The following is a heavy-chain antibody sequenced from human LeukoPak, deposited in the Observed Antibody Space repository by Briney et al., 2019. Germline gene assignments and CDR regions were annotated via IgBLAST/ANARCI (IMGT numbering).Heavy chain of an antibody. D-gene: IGHD5-24*01. Sequence: SETLSLTCTVSGGSISSYYWSWIRQPPGKGLEWIGYIYYSGSTNYNPSLKSRVTISVDTSKNQFSLKLSSVTAADTAVYYCARVFSDGYNWAYFDYWGQGALVTVSS. CDR1: GGSISSYY. CDR3: ARVFSDGYNWAYFDY. V-gene: IGHV4-59*01. J-gene: IGHJ4*02. CDR2: IYYSGST.